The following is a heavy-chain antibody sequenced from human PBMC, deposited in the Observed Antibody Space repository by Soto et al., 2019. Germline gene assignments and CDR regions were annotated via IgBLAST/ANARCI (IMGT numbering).Heavy chain of an antibody. CDR1: GGSISSSSYY. D-gene: IGHD1-1*01. CDR2: IYYTGSS. Sequence: SEALPVTYTVSGGSISSSSYYWCWSRHPPGKGLEWIGSIYYTGSSYYNPSLKSRVTISIDTSKNQFSLKLSSVTAADTAVYYCARPVELATSHAFDIWCQGTMVT. CDR3: ARPVELATSHAFDI. J-gene: IGHJ3*02. V-gene: IGHV4-39*01.